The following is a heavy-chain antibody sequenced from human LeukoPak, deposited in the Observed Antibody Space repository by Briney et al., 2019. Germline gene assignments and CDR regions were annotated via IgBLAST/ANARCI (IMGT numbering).Heavy chain of an antibody. CDR3: ARRAGAYSHPYDY. Sequence: PGGSLRLSCAASGFTFSNYWMHWVRQAPGKGLVWVSRLNADGNSITYADSVRGRFTIARDNSKNTLYLQMNSLRAEDTAVYYCARRAGAYSHPYDYWGQGTLVTVSS. CDR1: GFTFSNYW. V-gene: IGHV3-74*01. D-gene: IGHD4/OR15-4a*01. CDR2: LNADGNSI. J-gene: IGHJ4*02.